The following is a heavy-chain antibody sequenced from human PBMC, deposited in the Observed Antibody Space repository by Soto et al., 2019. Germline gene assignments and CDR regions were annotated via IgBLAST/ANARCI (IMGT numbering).Heavy chain of an antibody. CDR1: GFTFSSYA. V-gene: IGHV3-23*01. Sequence: EVQLLESGGGLVQPGGSLRLSCAASGFTFSSYAMSWVRQAPGKGLEWVSAISGSGGSTYYADSVKGRFTISRDNSKNTLDLQMNSLRAEDTAVYYCAKDPYSSSWYGENWFDPWGQGTLVTVSS. CDR2: ISGSGGST. D-gene: IGHD6-13*01. J-gene: IGHJ5*02. CDR3: AKDPYSSSWYGENWFDP.